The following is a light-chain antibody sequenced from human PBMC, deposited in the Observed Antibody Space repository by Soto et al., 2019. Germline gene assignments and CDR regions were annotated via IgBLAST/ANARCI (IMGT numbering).Light chain of an antibody. CDR2: EGT. CDR1: NSDIGRYKF. J-gene: IGLJ2*01. Sequence: QSVLTQPASGSGSPGQSITISCTGTNSDIGRYKFVSWFQQHPGKAPKLMIFEGTNRPSGVSNRFSGSKSGNTASLTISGLQAEDEAIYFCSSSTNTNALVIFGGGTKLTVL. CDR3: SSSTNTNALVI. V-gene: IGLV2-14*01.